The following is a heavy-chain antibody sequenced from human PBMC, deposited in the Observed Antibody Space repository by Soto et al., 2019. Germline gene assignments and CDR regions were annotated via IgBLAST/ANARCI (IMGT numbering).Heavy chain of an antibody. Sequence: GGSLRLSCAASGFTFSSYWMHWVRQAPGKGLVWVSRINSDGSSTSYADSVKGRFTISRDNAKNTLYLQMNSLRAEDTAVYYCARVLRYFDWLFHPFDYWGQGTLVTVSS. CDR1: GFTFSSYW. CDR2: INSDGSST. V-gene: IGHV3-74*01. D-gene: IGHD3-9*01. CDR3: ARVLRYFDWLFHPFDY. J-gene: IGHJ4*02.